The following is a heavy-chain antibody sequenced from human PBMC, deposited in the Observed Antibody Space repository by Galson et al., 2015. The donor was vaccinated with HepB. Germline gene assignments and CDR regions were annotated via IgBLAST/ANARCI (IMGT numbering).Heavy chain of an antibody. V-gene: IGHV1-69*13. Sequence: SVKVSCKASGITFSRLSVTWVRQALGQGLEWMGTSIPFFGTSNYAQRFQGRVAMTADESTTTVYMELSSLRSDDTAVYYCARDNGDYGGPNYYDPWGQGTLVTVSS. CDR2: SIPFFGTS. CDR1: GITFSRLS. CDR3: ARDNGDYGGPNYYDP. J-gene: IGHJ5*02. D-gene: IGHD4-17*01.